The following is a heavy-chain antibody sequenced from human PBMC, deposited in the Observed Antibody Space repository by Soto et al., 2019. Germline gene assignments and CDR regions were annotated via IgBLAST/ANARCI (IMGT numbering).Heavy chain of an antibody. D-gene: IGHD6-13*01. Sequence: ASVKVSCKASGYTFTGYYMHWVRQAPGQGLEWMGWINPNSGGTNYAQKFQGWVTMTRDTSISKAYMELSRLGSDDTAVYYCARESVLKGIAAAGQGYYYGMDVWGQGTTVTVSS. J-gene: IGHJ6*02. CDR2: INPNSGGT. V-gene: IGHV1-2*04. CDR1: GYTFTGYY. CDR3: ARESVLKGIAAAGQGYYYGMDV.